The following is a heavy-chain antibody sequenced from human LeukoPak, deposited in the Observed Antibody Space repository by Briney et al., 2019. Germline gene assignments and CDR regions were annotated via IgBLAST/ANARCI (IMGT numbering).Heavy chain of an antibody. V-gene: IGHV4-4*07. CDR1: GGSISSYY. J-gene: IGHJ5*02. D-gene: IGHD3-10*01. CDR2: IYTSGST. Sequence: SETLSLTCTVSGGSISSYYWSWIRQPAGKGLEWIGRIYTSGSTNYNPSLKSRVTISVDTSKNQFSLKLSSVTAADTAVYYCARGRNTYYYCSGNSKNWFDPWGQGTLVTVSS. CDR3: ARGRNTYYYCSGNSKNWFDP.